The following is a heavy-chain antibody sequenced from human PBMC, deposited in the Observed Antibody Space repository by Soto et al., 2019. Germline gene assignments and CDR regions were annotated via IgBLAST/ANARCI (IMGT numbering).Heavy chain of an antibody. V-gene: IGHV1-18*01. CDR1: GYAFTTYG. CDR3: ARRRYGDY. D-gene: IGHD1-1*01. CDR2: ISAHNGNT. Sequence: QVHLVQSGAEVKKPGASVKVSCKGSGYAFTTYGITWVRQAPGQGLEWMGWISAHNGNTNYAQKLQGRVTVTRDTSTSTAYMELRSVRSDVTAVYYCARRRYGDYWGQGALVTVSS. J-gene: IGHJ4*02.